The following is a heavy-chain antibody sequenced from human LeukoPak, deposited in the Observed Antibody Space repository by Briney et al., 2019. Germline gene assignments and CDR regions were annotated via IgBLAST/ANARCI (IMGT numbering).Heavy chain of an antibody. CDR1: GFTFRSYA. V-gene: IGHV3-23*01. Sequence: GGSLRLSCAASGFTFRSYAMNWVRQAPGKGLEWVSAISGSGSATYYADSVKGRFTISRDNSKNTLYLQMNSLRAEDTAVYYRAKDQYGEAFDIWGPGTMVTVSS. CDR2: ISGSGSAT. CDR3: AKDQYGEAFDI. D-gene: IGHD4-17*01. J-gene: IGHJ3*02.